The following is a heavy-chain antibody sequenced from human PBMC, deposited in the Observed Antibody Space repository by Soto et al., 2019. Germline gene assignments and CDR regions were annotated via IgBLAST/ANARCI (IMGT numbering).Heavy chain of an antibody. Sequence: PGGSLRLSCAASGFTFSSYAMHWVRQAPGKGLEWVAVISYDGSNKYYADSVKGRFTISRDNSKNTLYLQMNSLRAEDTAVYYCARDDLQMIVVVITQKFDYWGQGTLVTVSS. CDR1: GFTFSSYA. D-gene: IGHD3-22*01. CDR3: ARDDLQMIVVVITQKFDY. J-gene: IGHJ4*02. CDR2: ISYDGSNK. V-gene: IGHV3-30-3*01.